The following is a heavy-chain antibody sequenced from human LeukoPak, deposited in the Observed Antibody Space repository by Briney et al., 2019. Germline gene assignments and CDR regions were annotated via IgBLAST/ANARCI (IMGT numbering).Heavy chain of an antibody. Sequence: ASVKVSCKASGYSLTSFDINWVRQGSGQGLEWMGWMNPKRGNTGYAPTFQGRVTITMDTYIDTAFMELSSLRPDDTAVYSCARGGSSSYYNNYGMDVWGQGTTITVSS. J-gene: IGHJ6*02. CDR3: ARGGSSSYYNNYGMDV. CDR2: MNPKRGNT. D-gene: IGHD6-13*01. V-gene: IGHV1-8*01. CDR1: GYSLTSFD.